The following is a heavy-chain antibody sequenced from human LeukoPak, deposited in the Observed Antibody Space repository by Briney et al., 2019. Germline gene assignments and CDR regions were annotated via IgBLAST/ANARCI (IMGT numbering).Heavy chain of an antibody. V-gene: IGHV3-23*01. CDR3: ARDNSRNSRGWWFDP. D-gene: IGHD4-23*01. CDR1: GFTFSSYA. Sequence: GGSLRLSCAASGFTFSSYAMSWVRQAPGKGLEWVSAISGSGGSTYYADTVKGRFTISRDNSKNTLYLQMNSLRAEDTAVYYCARDNSRNSRGWWFDPWGQGTLVTVSS. CDR2: ISGSGGST. J-gene: IGHJ5*02.